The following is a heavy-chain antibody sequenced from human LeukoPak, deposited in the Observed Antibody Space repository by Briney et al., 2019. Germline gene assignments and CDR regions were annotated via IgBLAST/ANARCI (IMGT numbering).Heavy chain of an antibody. CDR3: AGDLGRSSGY. V-gene: IGHV3-74*01. D-gene: IGHD3-10*01. CDR1: GFTLRTDW. J-gene: IGHJ4*02. Sequence: GGSLRLSCAVAGFTLRTDWMHWDRHVAGEGRVWVSRINEDGNITNYADSVKGRFSISRDNAKITLYLQMNSLRAEGTAVYYCAGDLGRSSGYWGQGTLVTVSS. CDR2: INEDGNIT.